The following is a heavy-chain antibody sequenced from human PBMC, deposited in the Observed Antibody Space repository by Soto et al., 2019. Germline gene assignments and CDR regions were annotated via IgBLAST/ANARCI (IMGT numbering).Heavy chain of an antibody. J-gene: IGHJ4*02. Sequence: GGSLRLSCAASGFTFSSYAMSWVRQAPGKGLEWVSAISGSGGSTYYADSVKGRFTISRDNSKNTLYLQMNSLRAEDTAVYYCAKASRSTGIPIYYFDYWGQGTLVTVSS. D-gene: IGHD2-2*01. CDR1: GFTFSSYA. CDR3: AKASRSTGIPIYYFDY. V-gene: IGHV3-23*01. CDR2: ISGSGGST.